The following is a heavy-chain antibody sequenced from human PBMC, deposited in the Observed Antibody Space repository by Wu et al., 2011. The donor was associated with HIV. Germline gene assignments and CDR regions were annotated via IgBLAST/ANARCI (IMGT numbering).Heavy chain of an antibody. D-gene: IGHD3-9*01. J-gene: IGHJ6*02. CDR2: IIPIFGTA. V-gene: IGHV1-69*14. CDR1: GGTFSSYA. Sequence: QVQLVQSGAEVKKPGSSVKVSCKASGGTFSSYAISWVRQAPGQGLEWMGGIIPIFGTAHYAQRFQDRVTITADRSSGTAYMELSSLRSEDTAMYYCARAQAAVAFDWFTYGIDVWGPRDHGRRLL. CDR3: ARAQAAVAFDWFTYGIDV.